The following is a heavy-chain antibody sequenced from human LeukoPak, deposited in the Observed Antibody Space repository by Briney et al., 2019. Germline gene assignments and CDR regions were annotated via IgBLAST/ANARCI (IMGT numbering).Heavy chain of an antibody. CDR3: ARVLKDYDFDY. CDR2: IFTSGST. V-gene: IGHV4-4*07. CDR1: GASMSPYH. D-gene: IGHD3-3*01. J-gene: IGHJ4*02. Sequence: PSETLSLTCTVSGASMSPYHWSWIRQPAGKGLEWIGRIFTSGSTNYNSSLKSRVTMSLDTSKNQFSLKLSSVTAADTAVYYCARVLKDYDFDYWGQGTLVTVSS.